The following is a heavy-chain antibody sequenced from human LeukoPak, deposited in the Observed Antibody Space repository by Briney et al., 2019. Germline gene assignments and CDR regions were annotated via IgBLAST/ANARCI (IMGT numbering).Heavy chain of an antibody. J-gene: IGHJ2*01. Sequence: SSETLSLTCTVSGGSFSSYYWSWIRQPPGKELEWIGYIYYSGSTNYNPSLKSRVTISLDTSKNQFSLRLSSVTAADTAVYYCARGPPYSNWYFDLWGRGTVVTVSS. D-gene: IGHD2-15*01. CDR1: GGSFSSYY. CDR2: IYYSGST. V-gene: IGHV4-59*01. CDR3: ARGPPYSNWYFDL.